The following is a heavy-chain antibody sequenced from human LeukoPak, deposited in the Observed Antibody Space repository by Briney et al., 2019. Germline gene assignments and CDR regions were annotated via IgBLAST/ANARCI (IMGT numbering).Heavy chain of an antibody. D-gene: IGHD3-16*01. Sequence: GGSLRLSCSASGFTFSDYDMNWVRQAPGKGLERVSSISYLSSHVYYGDSVKGRFSISRDNAKNSLYLQMNSLGAEDSAIYYCGRAFPPLRTSSAGDLWGQGILVTVSS. CDR3: GRAFPPLRTSSAGDL. CDR1: GFTFSDYD. CDR2: ISYLSSHV. J-gene: IGHJ4*02. V-gene: IGHV3-21*01.